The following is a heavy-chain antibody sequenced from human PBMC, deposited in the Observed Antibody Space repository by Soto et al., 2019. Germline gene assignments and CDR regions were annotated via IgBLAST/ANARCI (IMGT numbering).Heavy chain of an antibody. CDR1: GFTFNTYV. Sequence: GGSLRLSCTASGFTFNTYVMHWVRQAPGKGLEWVAVLSYDGSNKYYADSVKGRFTTSRDNSKATLYLQMNSLRAEDTAVYYCARDFYYGSGSYPGYWGQGTLVTVSS. V-gene: IGHV3-30-3*01. J-gene: IGHJ4*02. CDR3: ARDFYYGSGSYPGY. D-gene: IGHD3-10*01. CDR2: LSYDGSNK.